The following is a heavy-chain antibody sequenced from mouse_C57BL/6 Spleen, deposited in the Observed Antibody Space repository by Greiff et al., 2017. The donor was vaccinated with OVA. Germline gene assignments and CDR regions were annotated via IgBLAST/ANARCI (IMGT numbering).Heavy chain of an antibody. CDR3: ARSPFGYFDY. V-gene: IGHV1-52*01. CDR2: IDPSDSET. Sequence: QVQLQQPGAELVRPGSSVKLSCKASGYTFTSYWMHWVKQRPIQGLEWIGNIDPSDSETNYNQKFKDKATLTVDKSSSTAYMQLSSLTSEDSAVYYCARSPFGYFDYWGKGTTLTVSS. J-gene: IGHJ2*01. CDR1: GYTFTSYW.